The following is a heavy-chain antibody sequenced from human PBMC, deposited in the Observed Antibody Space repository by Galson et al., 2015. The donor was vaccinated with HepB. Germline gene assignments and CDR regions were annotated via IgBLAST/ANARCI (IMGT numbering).Heavy chain of an antibody. J-gene: IGHJ6*02. CDR3: ATRKGVQYDFWSGYPHYGMDV. D-gene: IGHD3-3*01. Sequence: QSGAEVKKPGESLRISCKGSGYSFTSYWISWVRQMPGKGLEWMGRIDPSDSYTNYSPSFQGHVTISADKSISTAYLQWSSLKASDTAMYYCATRKGVQYDFWSGYPHYGMDVWGQGTTVTVSS. CDR2: IDPSDSYT. V-gene: IGHV5-10-1*01. CDR1: GYSFTSYW.